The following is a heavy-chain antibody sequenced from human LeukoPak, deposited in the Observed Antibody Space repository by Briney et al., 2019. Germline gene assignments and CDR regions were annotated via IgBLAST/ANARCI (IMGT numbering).Heavy chain of an antibody. J-gene: IGHJ4*02. Sequence: PGGSLRLSCAASGFSFNNYRMNWVRQAPGKGLEWVAHIKQDGSEIYYVASVKGRFTISRDNANSSLYLQMNNLRAEDTAVYYCAREFSGSLDYWGQGTLVTVSS. CDR1: GFSFNNYR. CDR2: IKQDGSEI. CDR3: AREFSGSLDY. D-gene: IGHD1-26*01. V-gene: IGHV3-7*01.